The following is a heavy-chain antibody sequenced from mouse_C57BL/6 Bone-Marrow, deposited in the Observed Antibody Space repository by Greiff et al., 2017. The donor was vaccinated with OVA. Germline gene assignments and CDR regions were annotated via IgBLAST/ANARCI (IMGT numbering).Heavy chain of an antibody. V-gene: IGHV5-15*01. CDR1: GFTFSDYG. J-gene: IGHJ3*01. CDR3: ARGGSGFAY. Sequence: EVQLVESGGGLVQPGGSLKLSCAASGFTFSDYGLAWVRQAPRKGPAWVAFISNLAYSIYYADTVTGRLTISRENAKKTLYLEMSSLRSEDAAMYYCARGGSGFAYWGQGTLVTVSA. CDR2: ISNLAYSI.